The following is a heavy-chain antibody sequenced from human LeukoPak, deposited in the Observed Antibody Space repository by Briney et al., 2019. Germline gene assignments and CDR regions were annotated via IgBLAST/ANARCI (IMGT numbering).Heavy chain of an antibody. V-gene: IGHV4-4*07. CDR1: GGSISGYY. D-gene: IGHD3-9*01. CDR3: ARGRADYDILTGFYYNCFDP. J-gene: IGHJ5*02. CDR2: IYTSGST. Sequence: SETLSLTCTVSGGSISGYYWSWIRQPAGKGLEWIGRIYTSGSTNYNPSLKSRVTMSVDTSKNQFSLKLSSVTAADTAVYYCARGRADYDILTGFYYNCFDPWGQGTLVTVSP.